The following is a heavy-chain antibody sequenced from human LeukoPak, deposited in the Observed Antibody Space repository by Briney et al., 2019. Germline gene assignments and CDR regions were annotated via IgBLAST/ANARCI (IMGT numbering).Heavy chain of an antibody. J-gene: IGHJ6*02. CDR3: VSQVWHYYYGMDV. Sequence: SETLSLTCTVSGGSISSGGYYWSWIRQHPGKGLEWIGYIYYSGSTYYNPSLKSRVTISVDTSKNQFSLKLSSVTAADTAVYYCVSQVWHYYYGMDVWGQGTTVTVSS. CDR2: IYYSGST. CDR1: GGSISSGGYY. D-gene: IGHD2-8*01. V-gene: IGHV4-31*03.